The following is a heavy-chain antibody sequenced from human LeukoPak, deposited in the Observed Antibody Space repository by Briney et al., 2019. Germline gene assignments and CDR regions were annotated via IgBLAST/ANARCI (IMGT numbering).Heavy chain of an antibody. CDR3: ARVRRIVVVAAKAYYYYGMDV. J-gene: IGHJ6*02. CDR1: GGSISSYY. Sequence: SETLSLTCIVSGGSISSYYWSWIRQPPGKGLEWIGYVYYSGSTNYNPSLKSRVTISVDTSKNQFSLKLSSVTAADTAVYYCARVRRIVVVAAKAYYYYGMDVWGQGTTVTVSS. V-gene: IGHV4-59*08. D-gene: IGHD2-21*02. CDR2: VYYSGST.